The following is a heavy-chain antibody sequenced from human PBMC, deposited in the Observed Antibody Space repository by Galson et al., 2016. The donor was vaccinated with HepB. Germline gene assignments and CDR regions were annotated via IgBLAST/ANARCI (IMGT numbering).Heavy chain of an antibody. CDR3: VSSHPRTAYFNF. Sequence: ETLSLTCTVSGVSISSSSLYWGWIRQPPGKGLEWIGRMHHSGSTDYNPSLKSRVTLSVDTSKNQLSVELTSVTAADTAVYYCVSSHPRTAYFNFWGQGTLVTVSS. V-gene: IGHV4-39*01. J-gene: IGHJ4*02. CDR2: MHHSGST. D-gene: IGHD5-18*01. CDR1: GVSISSSSLY.